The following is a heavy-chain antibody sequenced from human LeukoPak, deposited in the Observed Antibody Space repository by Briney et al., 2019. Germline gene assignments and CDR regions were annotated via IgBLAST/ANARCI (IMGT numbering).Heavy chain of an antibody. D-gene: IGHD3-10*01. V-gene: IGHV3-23*01. J-gene: IGHJ4*02. CDR2: ISGSGGST. Sequence: GGSLRLSCAASGFTFSSYAMSWVRQAPGKGLEWVSAISGSGGSTYYADSVKGRFTISRDNSKNTLYLQMNSLRAEDTAVYYCAPNAVRGLIPKTFGYWGQGTLVTVSS. CDR3: APNAVRGLIPKTFGY. CDR1: GFTFSSYA.